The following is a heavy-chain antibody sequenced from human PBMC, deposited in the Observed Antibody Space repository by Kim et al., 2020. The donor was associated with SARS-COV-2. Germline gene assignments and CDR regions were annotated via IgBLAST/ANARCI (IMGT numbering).Heavy chain of an antibody. D-gene: IGHD3-22*01. J-gene: IGHJ4*02. CDR3: ARTRITMIVVVTLFDY. Sequence: SRKSRVTIPVDTSKNQFSLQLSSVTAADTAVYYCARTRITMIVVVTLFDYWGQGTLVTVSS. V-gene: IGHV4-31*02.